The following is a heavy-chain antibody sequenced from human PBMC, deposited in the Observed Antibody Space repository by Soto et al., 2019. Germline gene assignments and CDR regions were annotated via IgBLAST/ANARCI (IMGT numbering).Heavy chain of an antibody. J-gene: IGHJ6*02. D-gene: IGHD3-9*01. Sequence: QVQLQESGPGLVKPSETLSLTCTVSGDSLGNYYWFWIRQPVGKGLEWIGRVSSSGNTNANPTLTSRATMSIDTSKKQFSLMLRTVTAADTAVYYCARADYEILTGSYAMDVWGQGTTVTVSS. CDR3: ARADYEILTGSYAMDV. CDR1: GDSLGNYY. CDR2: VSSSGNT. V-gene: IGHV4-4*07.